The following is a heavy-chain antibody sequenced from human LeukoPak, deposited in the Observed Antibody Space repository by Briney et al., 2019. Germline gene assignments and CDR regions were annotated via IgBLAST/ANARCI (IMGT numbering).Heavy chain of an antibody. D-gene: IGHD5-12*01. V-gene: IGHV3-7*01. J-gene: IGHJ4*02. Sequence: GGSLRLSCAASGFTFSSYWMSWVRQAPGKGLEWVANIKQDGSEKNYVDSVKGRFTISRDNAKNSLYLQMNSLRAEDTAVYYCASFLRGLGYSGFDGADYWGQGTLVTVSS. CDR2: IKQDGSEK. CDR3: ASFLRGLGYSGFDGADY. CDR1: GFTFSSYW.